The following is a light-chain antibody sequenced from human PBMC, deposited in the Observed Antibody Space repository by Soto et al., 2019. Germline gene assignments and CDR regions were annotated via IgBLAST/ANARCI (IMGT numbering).Light chain of an antibody. J-gene: IGKJ1*01. Sequence: EIVLTQSPGTLSLSPGERATLSCRASQSVSSNYLAWYQQKPGQAPRLLIYGASSRATGIPDRFSGSGSGTDFTLTIRRLEPEDFAVYYCRQYGSSYPWTFGQGTKVDNK. V-gene: IGKV3-20*01. CDR3: RQYGSSYPWT. CDR2: GAS. CDR1: QSVSSNY.